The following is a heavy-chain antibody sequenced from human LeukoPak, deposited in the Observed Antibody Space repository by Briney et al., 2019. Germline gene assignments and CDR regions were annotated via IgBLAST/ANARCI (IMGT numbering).Heavy chain of an antibody. CDR1: GGSFSSYY. V-gene: IGHV4-39*01. D-gene: IGHD2-21*02. CDR2: LFFGWST. J-gene: IGHJ4*02. CDR3: AGLVVGTATLDY. Sequence: PSETLSLTCTVSGGSFSSYYWGWVRQPPGKGLEWIGHLFFGWSTYFNASLKSRVTISVHTSKNQFSLKLKSVTAGDTAVYYCAGLVVGTATLDYWLRGTLVTVSS.